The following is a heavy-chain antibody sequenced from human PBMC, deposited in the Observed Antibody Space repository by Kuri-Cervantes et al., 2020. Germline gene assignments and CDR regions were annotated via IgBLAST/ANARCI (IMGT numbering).Heavy chain of an antibody. J-gene: IGHJ4*02. CDR3: ARDFWGAAAGTEKDDY. V-gene: IGHV4-39*07. CDR1: GGSISSSSYY. Sequence: SETLSLTCTVSGGSISSSSYYWGWIRQPPGKGLEWIGSIYYSGSTYYNPSLKSRVTISVDTSKNQFSLKLSSVTAADTAVYYCARDFWGAAAGTEKDDYWGQGTLVTVSS. D-gene: IGHD6-13*01. CDR2: IYYSGST.